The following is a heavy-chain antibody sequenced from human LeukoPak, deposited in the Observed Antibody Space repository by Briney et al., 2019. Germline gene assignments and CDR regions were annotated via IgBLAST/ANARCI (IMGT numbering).Heavy chain of an antibody. Sequence: SGRSLRLSCAASGFTFSSYGMHWVRQAPGKGLECVAVISYDGSNKYYADSVKGRFTISRDNSKNTLYLQMNSLRAEDTAVYYCAKVARYYYDSSGYFDYWGQGTLVTVSS. CDR2: ISYDGSNK. CDR3: AKVARYYYDSSGYFDY. J-gene: IGHJ4*02. V-gene: IGHV3-30*18. D-gene: IGHD3-22*01. CDR1: GFTFSSYG.